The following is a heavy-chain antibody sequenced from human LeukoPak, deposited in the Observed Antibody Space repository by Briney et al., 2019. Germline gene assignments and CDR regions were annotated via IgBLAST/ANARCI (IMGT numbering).Heavy chain of an antibody. Sequence: GGSLRLSCGASGFTFSDYLMSWVRQAPGKGLEWVANINQDGSENSSVDSVKGRFTISRDNVNNSLFLQMNSLGVEDTAEYYCARGNYDFVWGRYLPPIFYMGVWGKGTAVTVSS. D-gene: IGHD3-16*02. CDR1: GFTFSDYL. V-gene: IGHV3-7*01. J-gene: IGHJ6*03. CDR2: INQDGSEN. CDR3: ARGNYDFVWGRYLPPIFYMGV.